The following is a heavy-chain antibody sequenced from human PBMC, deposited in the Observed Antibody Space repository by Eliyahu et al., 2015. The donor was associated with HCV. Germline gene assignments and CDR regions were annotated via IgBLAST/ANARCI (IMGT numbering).Heavy chain of an antibody. CDR3: ARDSRSTVVTPISYFDY. V-gene: IGHV3-48*01. Sequence: EVQLVESGGGLVQPGGSLRLSCAASGFTFSSYSMSWVRQAPGKGLEWVSYISSSSSTIYYADSVKGRFTISRDNAKNSLYLQMNSLRAEDTAVYYCARDSRSTVVTPISYFDYWGQGTLVTVSS. CDR2: ISSSSSTI. CDR1: GFTFSSYS. D-gene: IGHD4-23*01. J-gene: IGHJ4*02.